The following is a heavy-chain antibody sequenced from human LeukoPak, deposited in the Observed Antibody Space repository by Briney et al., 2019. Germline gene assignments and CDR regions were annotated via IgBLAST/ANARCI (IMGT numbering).Heavy chain of an antibody. CDR2: ISAYNGNT. V-gene: IGHV1-18*01. CDR1: GYTFTSYG. CDR3: ARDNLAAAGPYYYYYGMDV. Sequence: ASVKVSCKASGYTFTSYGISWVRQAPGQGLEWMGWISAYNGNTNYAQKLQGRVTMTTDTSTSTAYMELRSLRSDDTAVYYCARDNLAAAGPYYYYYGMDVWGQGTTVTVSS. J-gene: IGHJ6*02. D-gene: IGHD6-13*01.